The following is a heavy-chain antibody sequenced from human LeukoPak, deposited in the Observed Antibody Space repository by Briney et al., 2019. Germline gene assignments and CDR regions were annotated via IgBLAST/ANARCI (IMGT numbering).Heavy chain of an antibody. CDR3: ARDNNYAFDN. D-gene: IGHD1-1*01. V-gene: IGHV3-48*04. J-gene: IGHJ4*02. CDR2: IGLSSGKT. Sequence: QAGGSLRHSCAASGFTFSDYSMNWVRQAPGKGLEWISYIGLSSGKTKYADSVKGRFTISGDNAKNSLYLQMNSLRVEDTAVYFCARDNNYAFDNWGQGILVTVSS. CDR1: GFTFSDYS.